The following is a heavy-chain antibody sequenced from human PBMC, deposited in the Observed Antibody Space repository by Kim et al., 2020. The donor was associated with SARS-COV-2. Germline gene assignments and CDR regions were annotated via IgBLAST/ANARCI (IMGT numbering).Heavy chain of an antibody. D-gene: IGHD6-13*01. V-gene: IGHV3-30*18. CDR3: AKAFIAAAGTVWFDP. Sequence: GGSLRLSCAASGFTFSSYGMHWVRQAPGKGLEWVAVISYDGSNKYYADSVKGRFTISRDNSKNTLYLQMNSLRAEDTAVYYCAKAFIAAAGTVWFDPWGQGTLVTVSS. J-gene: IGHJ5*02. CDR1: GFTFSSYG. CDR2: ISYDGSNK.